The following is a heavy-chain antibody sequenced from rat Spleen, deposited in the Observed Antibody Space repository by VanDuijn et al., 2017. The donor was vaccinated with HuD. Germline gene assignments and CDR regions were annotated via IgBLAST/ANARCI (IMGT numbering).Heavy chain of an antibody. CDR1: G. V-gene: IGHV5-29*01. D-gene: IGHD1-11*01. Sequence: GMTWVRQVPTKGLEWVATISYDGGRNFYRDSVKGRFTISRDNAENTVYLQMNSLRSEDTATYYCVKDRDGGYVMDAWGQGVMVTVSS. J-gene: IGHJ2*01. CDR3: VKDRDGGYVMDA. CDR2: ISYDGGRN.